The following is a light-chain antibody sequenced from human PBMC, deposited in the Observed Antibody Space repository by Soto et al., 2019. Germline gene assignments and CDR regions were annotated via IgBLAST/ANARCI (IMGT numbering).Light chain of an antibody. Sequence: EIVLTQSPGTLSLSPGERATLSCRASQRVSSSYLAWYRQKPGQAPRLLIYGASSRATGIPDRFSGSGSGTDFTLTIIRLEPEDFAVYYCQQYGSSPYTFGQGTKLEI. CDR2: GAS. J-gene: IGKJ2*01. V-gene: IGKV3-20*01. CDR1: QRVSSSY. CDR3: QQYGSSPYT.